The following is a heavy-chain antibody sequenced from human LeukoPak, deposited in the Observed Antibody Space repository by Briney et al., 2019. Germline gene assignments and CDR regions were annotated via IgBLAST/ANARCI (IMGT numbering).Heavy chain of an antibody. V-gene: IGHV4-59*01. Sequence: SETLSLTCTVSGGSISSYYWSWIRQPPGKGLEWIGYIYYSGSTNYNPSPKSRVTISVDTSKNQFSLKLSSVTAADTAVYYCARFYDSSAWFDPWGQGTLVTVSS. CDR2: IYYSGST. CDR3: ARFYDSSAWFDP. D-gene: IGHD3-22*01. CDR1: GGSISSYY. J-gene: IGHJ5*02.